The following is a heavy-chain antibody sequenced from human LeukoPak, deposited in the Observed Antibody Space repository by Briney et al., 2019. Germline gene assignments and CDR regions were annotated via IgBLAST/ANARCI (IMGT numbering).Heavy chain of an antibody. Sequence: GGSLRLSCAASGFTFSSYGMSWVRQAPGKGLEWVSSISSSSNYIYYADSVKGRFTISRDNAKNSLYLQMNSLGAEDTAVYYCARATRGVASDFDNWGQGTLVTVSS. D-gene: IGHD2-15*01. CDR1: GFTFSSYG. CDR3: ARATRGVASDFDN. V-gene: IGHV3-21*01. J-gene: IGHJ4*02. CDR2: ISSSSNYI.